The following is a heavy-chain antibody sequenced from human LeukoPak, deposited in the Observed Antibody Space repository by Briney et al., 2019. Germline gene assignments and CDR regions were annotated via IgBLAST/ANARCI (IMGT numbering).Heavy chain of an antibody. CDR3: AREYYYDSSGYALNSFDN. J-gene: IGHJ4*02. CDR1: GGTFSSYA. CDR2: IIPIFGTA. V-gene: IGHV1-69*13. D-gene: IGHD3-22*01. Sequence: SVKVSCKASGGTFSSYAISWVRQAPGQGLEWMGRIIPIFGTANYAQKFQGRVTITADESTSTAYMELSSLRSEDTAVYYCAREYYYDSSGYALNSFDNWGQGTLVTVSS.